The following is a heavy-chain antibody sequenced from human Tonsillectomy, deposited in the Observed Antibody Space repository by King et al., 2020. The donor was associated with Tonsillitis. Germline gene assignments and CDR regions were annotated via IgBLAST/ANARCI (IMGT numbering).Heavy chain of an antibody. D-gene: IGHD1-26*01. CDR2: IKKDGSEE. CDR1: GFTFRRNW. CDR3: LASGGP. Sequence: VQLVESGRGLVQPGGSLRLSCTGSGFTFRRNWMNWVRQAPGKGLEWVANIKKDGSEEYYADSVKGRFTIARDNARNSLYLQMNGLRAEDTAVYYCLASGGPWGQGTLVTVSS. J-gene: IGHJ5*02. V-gene: IGHV3-7*01.